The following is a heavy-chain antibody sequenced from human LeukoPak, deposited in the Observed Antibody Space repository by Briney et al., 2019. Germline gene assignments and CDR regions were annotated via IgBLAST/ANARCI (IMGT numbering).Heavy chain of an antibody. CDR3: ARVPIVVVPAATRLYYYYMDV. D-gene: IGHD2-2*01. CDR1: GGTFSSYA. J-gene: IGHJ6*03. CDR2: IIPIFGTA. V-gene: IGHV1-69*13. Sequence: ASVKVSCKASGGTFSSYAISWVRQAPGQGLEWMGGIIPIFGTANYAQKFQGRVTITADESTSTAYMELSSLRSEDTAVYYCARVPIVVVPAATRLYYYYMDVWGKGTTVTVSS.